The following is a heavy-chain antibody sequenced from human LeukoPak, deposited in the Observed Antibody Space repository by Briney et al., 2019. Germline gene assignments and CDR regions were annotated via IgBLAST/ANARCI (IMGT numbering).Heavy chain of an antibody. D-gene: IGHD2-2*01. CDR2: INHSGST. V-gene: IGHV4-34*01. J-gene: IGHJ4*02. CDR3: ARAGGYCSSTSCSPYRY. CDR1: GGSFSGYY. Sequence: SETLSLTCAVYGGSFSGYYWSWIRQPPGKGLEWIGEINHSGSTNYNPSLKSRVTISVDTSKNQFSLKLSSVTAADTAVYYCARAGGYCSSTSCSPYRYWGQGTLVTVSS.